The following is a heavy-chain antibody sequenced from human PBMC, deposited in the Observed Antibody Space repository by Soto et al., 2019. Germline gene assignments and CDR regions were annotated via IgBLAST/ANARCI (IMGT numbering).Heavy chain of an antibody. V-gene: IGHV7-4-1*01. D-gene: IGHD3-3*01. CDR3: ASGTPYDFWSGYYSSNYYYYYMDV. Sequence: QVQLVQSGSELKKPGASVKVSCKASGYTFTSYAMNWVRQAPGQGLEWMGWINTNTGNPTYAQGFTGRFVLSLDTSVSTSYLHIYRLKAEDTAVYYFASGTPYDFWSGYYSSNYYYYYMDVWGKGTTVTVSS. J-gene: IGHJ6*03. CDR2: INTNTGNP. CDR1: GYTFTSYA.